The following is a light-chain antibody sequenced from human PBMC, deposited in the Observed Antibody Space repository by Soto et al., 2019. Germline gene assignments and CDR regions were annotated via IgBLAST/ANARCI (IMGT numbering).Light chain of an antibody. CDR3: QQYHNLRHSFT. CDR2: GAS. J-gene: IGKJ3*01. Sequence: EIVMTQSPATLSVSPGERATLSCRASQSVSSNLAWYQQKPGQAPRLLIYGASTRATGIPARFSGSGSGTEFSLTLSSLPLEDVAVYYCQQYHNLRHSFTFGRGTKVDIK. CDR1: QSVSSN. V-gene: IGKV3-15*01.